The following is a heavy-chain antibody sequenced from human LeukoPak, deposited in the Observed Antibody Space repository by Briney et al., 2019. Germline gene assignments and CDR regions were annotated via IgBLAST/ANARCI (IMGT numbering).Heavy chain of an antibody. D-gene: IGHD3-10*01. CDR1: GYTFTGYY. CDR2: INPKSGGT. J-gene: IGHJ6*02. Sequence: GASVKVSCKASGYTFTGYYMHWVRQAPGQGLEWMGWINPKSGGTNYAQKFQGRVTMTRDTSISTAYMELSRLRSDDTAVYYCARVKIGSYVLDRYYYGSGSYYNETFNYYYYYGMDVWGQGTTVTVSS. CDR3: ARVKIGSYVLDRYYYGSGSYYNETFNYYYYYGMDV. V-gene: IGHV1-2*02.